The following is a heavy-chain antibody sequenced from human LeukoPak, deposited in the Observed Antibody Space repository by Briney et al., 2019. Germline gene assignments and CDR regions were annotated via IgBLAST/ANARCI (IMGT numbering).Heavy chain of an antibody. J-gene: IGHJ4*02. Sequence: GGSLRLSCAASGFTFSSHSMNWVRQAPGKGLEWVSHISSSSSYIYYADSVKGRFAISRDNAKNSLYLQMNSLRAEDSAIYYCARDPRLEISGMVIDMLDYWGRGTLVTVSS. CDR2: ISSSSSYI. CDR1: GFTFSSHS. CDR3: ARDPRLEISGMVIDMLDY. V-gene: IGHV3-21*01. D-gene: IGHD3-3*01.